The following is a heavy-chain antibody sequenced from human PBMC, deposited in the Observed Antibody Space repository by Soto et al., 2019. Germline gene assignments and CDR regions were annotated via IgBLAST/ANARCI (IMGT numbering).Heavy chain of an antibody. Sequence: QVQLVQSGAEVKKPGASVKVSCKASGYTFTSYDINWVRQATGQGLEWMGWMNPNSGNTGYAQKFQGRVTITADKSTSTAYMELSSLRSEDTAVYYCARDLRITIFGVVRSSRNNWFDPWGQGTLVTVSS. CDR2: MNPNSGNT. CDR3: ARDLRITIFGVVRSSRNNWFDP. D-gene: IGHD3-3*01. V-gene: IGHV1-8*01. J-gene: IGHJ5*02. CDR1: GYTFTSYD.